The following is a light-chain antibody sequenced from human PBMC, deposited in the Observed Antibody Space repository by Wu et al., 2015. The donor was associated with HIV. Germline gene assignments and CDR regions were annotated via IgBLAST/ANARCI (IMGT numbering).Light chain of an antibody. CDR1: QSVSSY. J-gene: IGKJ5*01. CDR2: DAS. CDR3: QQRSNRPPIT. V-gene: IGKV3-11*01. Sequence: EIVLTQSPDILSLSPGERATLSCRASQSVSSYLAWYQQKPGQAPRLLIYDASNRATGIPARFSGSGSGTDFTLTISSLEPEDFAVYYCQQRSNRPPITFGQGTRLEIK.